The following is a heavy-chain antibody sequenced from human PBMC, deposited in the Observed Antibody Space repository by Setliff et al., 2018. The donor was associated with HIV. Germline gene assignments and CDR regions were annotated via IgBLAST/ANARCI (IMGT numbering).Heavy chain of an antibody. CDR3: ARVSGGRPGNYYYAMDV. CDR2: INTGNENT. J-gene: IGHJ6*02. V-gene: IGHV1-3*04. Sequence: ASVKVSYKASGGTSSTYAINWVRQAPGQGLEWMGWINTGNENTRYSQKFQGRVSIIRDTSANTAYMELTNLRSDDSAIYYCARVSGGRPGNYYYAMDVWGQGTTVTVSS. CDR1: GGTSSTYA. D-gene: IGHD1-26*01.